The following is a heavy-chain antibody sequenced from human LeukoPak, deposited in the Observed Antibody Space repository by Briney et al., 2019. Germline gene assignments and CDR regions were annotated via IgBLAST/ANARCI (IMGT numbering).Heavy chain of an antibody. CDR3: ARAIWFGELSSLYFDY. CDR2: IIPIFGTA. V-gene: IGHV1-69*13. CDR1: GYTFATYG. J-gene: IGHJ4*02. Sequence: SVKVSCKASGYTFATYGISWVRQAPGQGLEWMGGIIPIFGTANYAQKFQGRVTITADESTSTAYMELGSLRSEDTAVYYCARAIWFGELSSLYFDYWGQGTLVTVSS. D-gene: IGHD3-10*01.